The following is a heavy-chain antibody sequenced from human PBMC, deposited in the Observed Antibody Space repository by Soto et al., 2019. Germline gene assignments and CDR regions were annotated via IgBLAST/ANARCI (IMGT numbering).Heavy chain of an antibody. V-gene: IGHV4-59*12. CDR1: GGSISSYF. Sequence: ETLSLTCTVSGGSISSYFWSWIRQPPGKGLEWIGYIYYTGSTNYNPSLKSRVTISVDTSKNQFSLQLSSVTAADTAVYYCARVGGFGATTIDYWGQGTLVTVSS. CDR3: ARVGGFGATTIDY. J-gene: IGHJ4*02. CDR2: IYYTGST. D-gene: IGHD3-10*01.